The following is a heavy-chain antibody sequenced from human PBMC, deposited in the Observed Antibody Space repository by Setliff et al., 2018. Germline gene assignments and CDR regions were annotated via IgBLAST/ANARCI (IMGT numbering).Heavy chain of an antibody. CDR1: GFTFSSYS. Sequence: GGSLRLSCAASGFTFSSYSMNWVRQAPGKGLEWVSYISSSSSTIYYADSVKGRFTISRDNAKNSLHLQMNSLRAEDTAVYYCARQNDFWSGQDFDCWGQGTLVTVSS. CDR3: ARQNDFWSGQDFDC. CDR2: ISSSSSTI. J-gene: IGHJ4*02. D-gene: IGHD3-3*01. V-gene: IGHV3-48*01.